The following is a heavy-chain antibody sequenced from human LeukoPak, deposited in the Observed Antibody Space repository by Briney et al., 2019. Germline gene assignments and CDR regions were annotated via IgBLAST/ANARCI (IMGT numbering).Heavy chain of an antibody. J-gene: IGHJ4*02. CDR1: GFTFSSYA. Sequence: HPGGSLRLSCAASGFTFSSYAMSWVRQAPGKGLEWVSAISGSGGSTYYADSVKGRFTISRDNSKNTPYLQMNSLRAEDTAVYYCAKQEGATTDFDYWGQGTLVTVSS. CDR2: ISGSGGST. V-gene: IGHV3-23*01. D-gene: IGHD1-26*01. CDR3: AKQEGATTDFDY.